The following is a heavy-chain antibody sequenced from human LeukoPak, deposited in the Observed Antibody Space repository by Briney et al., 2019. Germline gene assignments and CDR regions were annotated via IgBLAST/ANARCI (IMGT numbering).Heavy chain of an antibody. CDR1: GYSFTSYR. D-gene: IGHD3-10*01. Sequence: GESLKISCKGSGYSFTSYRIGWVRQMPGKGLEWMGIIYPGDSDTRYSPSFQGQVTISADKSISTAYLQWSSLKASDTAMYYCARQAGSGSYYPVVDYWGQGTLVTVSS. CDR2: IYPGDSDT. V-gene: IGHV5-51*01. CDR3: ARQAGSGSYYPVVDY. J-gene: IGHJ4*02.